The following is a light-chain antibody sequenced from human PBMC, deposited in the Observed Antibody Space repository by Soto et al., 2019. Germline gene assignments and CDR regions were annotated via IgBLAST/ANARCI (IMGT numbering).Light chain of an antibody. J-gene: IGKJ1*01. V-gene: IGKV3-11*01. Sequence: ELVLTQSPATLSLSPGERATLSCSASQSVSYSLAWYQQQPGQAPRLLIYDASNRATGIPARFSGSGSGTDFTLTIRSLEHAELAVDACQQRNNWDWTFGQGTNVDIK. CDR1: QSVSYS. CDR2: DAS. CDR3: QQRNNWDWT.